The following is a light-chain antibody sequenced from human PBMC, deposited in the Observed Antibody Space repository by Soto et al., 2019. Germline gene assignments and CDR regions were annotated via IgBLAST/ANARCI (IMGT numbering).Light chain of an antibody. V-gene: IGKV3-15*01. CDR1: ESVYSY. Sequence: EIVMTQSPATLSVSPGERVTLSCRASESVYSYLAWYQQQPGQAPRLLIYGASTRATGIPARFSGSGSGTEFTLTISSLQSEDFAVYYCQKYNNWPLTFGGGTKVEI. CDR3: QKYNNWPLT. J-gene: IGKJ4*01. CDR2: GAS.